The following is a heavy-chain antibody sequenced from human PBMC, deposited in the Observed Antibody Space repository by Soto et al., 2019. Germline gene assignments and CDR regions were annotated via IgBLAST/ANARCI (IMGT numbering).Heavy chain of an antibody. CDR1: GDSISTFY. V-gene: IGHV4-4*07. CDR2: IYTSGDT. J-gene: IGHJ4*02. CDR3: ARDYTETVAGPTPSYFDY. Sequence: QVQLQESGPGLVKPSETLSLTCTVSGDSISTFYWSWIRQPAGKGLEWIGRIYTSGDTNYNPSLKSRVTMSLDTSENQFSLKLRSVTAADTAVYYCARDYTETVAGPTPSYFDYWGQGTLVTVSS. D-gene: IGHD6-19*01.